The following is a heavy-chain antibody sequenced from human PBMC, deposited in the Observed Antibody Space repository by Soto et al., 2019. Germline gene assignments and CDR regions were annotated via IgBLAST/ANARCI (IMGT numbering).Heavy chain of an antibody. CDR2: ISGSGSST. D-gene: IGHD6-19*01. V-gene: IGHV3-23*01. CDR3: ASRSSGWYFDY. CDR1: GFTFSSYA. Sequence: GGSLRLCCAASGFTFSSYAMNWVRQAPGKGLEWVSVISGSGSSTYYADSVKGRFTISRDNSKNTLYLQMNSLRAEDTAVYYCASRSSGWYFDYWGQGTLVTVSS. J-gene: IGHJ4*02.